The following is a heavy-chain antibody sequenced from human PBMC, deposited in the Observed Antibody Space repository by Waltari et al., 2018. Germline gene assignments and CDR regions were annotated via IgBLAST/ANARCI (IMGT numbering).Heavy chain of an antibody. D-gene: IGHD3-10*01. V-gene: IGHV4-39*01. CDR1: GGSISSNSYY. Sequence: QLQLQESGPGLVKPSETLSLTCTVSGGSISSNSYYWGWIRQPPGKGLEWIGSIYYSGSPFDNPSLKGRVTISVDMSENQFSLKLSSVTAADTAVYYCARLPTYYSGSGSYYPGYFDYWGQGTLVTVSS. CDR2: IYYSGSP. J-gene: IGHJ4*02. CDR3: ARLPTYYSGSGSYYPGYFDY.